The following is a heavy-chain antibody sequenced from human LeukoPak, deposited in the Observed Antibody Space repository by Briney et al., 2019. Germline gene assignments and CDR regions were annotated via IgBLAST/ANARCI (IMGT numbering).Heavy chain of an antibody. D-gene: IGHD3-9*01. CDR3: ARLGRGILTGTTFDC. CDR1: GGSISSSSYY. J-gene: IGHJ4*02. V-gene: IGHV4-39*01. CDR2: IYYSGST. Sequence: SETLSLTCTVSGGSISSSSYYWGWIRQPPGKGLEWIGSIYYSGSTYYNPSLKSRVTISVDTSKNQFSLKLSSVTAADTAVYYCARLGRGILTGTTFDCWGQGTLVTVSS.